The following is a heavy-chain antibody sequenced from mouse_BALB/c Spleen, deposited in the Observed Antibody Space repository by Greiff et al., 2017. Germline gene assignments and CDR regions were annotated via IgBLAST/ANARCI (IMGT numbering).Heavy chain of an antibody. CDR1: GDSITSGY. CDR3: ARYMATAGPYYFDY. D-gene: IGHD1-2*01. V-gene: IGHV3-8*02. Sequence: VQLKESGPSLVKPSQTLSLTCSVTGDSITSGYWNWIRKFPGNKLEYMGYISYSGSTYYNPSLKSRISITRDTSKNQYYLQLNSVTTEDTATYYCARYMATAGPYYFDYWGQGTTLTVSS. J-gene: IGHJ2*01. CDR2: ISYSGST.